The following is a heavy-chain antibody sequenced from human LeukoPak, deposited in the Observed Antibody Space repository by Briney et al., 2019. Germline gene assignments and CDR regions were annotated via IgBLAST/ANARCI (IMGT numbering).Heavy chain of an antibody. CDR3: ARDLYLGWLGEFRNWFDP. Sequence: PSETLSLTCTVSGGSISSSSYYRGWIRQPPGKGLEWIGSIYYSGSTYYNPSLKSRVTISVDTSKNQFSLKLSSVTAADTAVYYCARDLYLGWLGEFRNWFDPWGQGTLVTVSS. D-gene: IGHD3-10*01. CDR1: GGSISSSSYY. CDR2: IYYSGST. V-gene: IGHV4-39*07. J-gene: IGHJ5*02.